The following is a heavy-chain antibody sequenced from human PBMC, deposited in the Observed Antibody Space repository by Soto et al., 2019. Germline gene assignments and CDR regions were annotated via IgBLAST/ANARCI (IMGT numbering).Heavy chain of an antibody. Sequence: ASVNVSCKSSGYTFTSYYMHWVRQAPGQGLEWMRIISPSGGSTSYAQKFQGRVTMTRDTSTSTVYMELSSLRSEDTAVYYCARVHLEISWYSFDYWGQGTLVTVSS. CDR1: GYTFTSYY. V-gene: IGHV1-46*01. CDR2: ISPSGGST. J-gene: IGHJ4*02. CDR3: ARVHLEISWYSFDY. D-gene: IGHD6-13*01.